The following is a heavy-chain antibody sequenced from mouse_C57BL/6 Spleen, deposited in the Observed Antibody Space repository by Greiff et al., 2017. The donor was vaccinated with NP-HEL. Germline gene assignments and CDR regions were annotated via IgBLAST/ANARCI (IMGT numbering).Heavy chain of an antibody. Sequence: EVKLMESGGDLVKPGGSLKLSCAASGFTFSSYGMSWVRQTPDKRLEWVATISSGGSYTYSPDSVKGRFTISRDNAKNTLYLQMSSLKSEDTAMYYCAKWEGTWFAYWGQGTLVTVSA. CDR3: AKWEGTWFAY. V-gene: IGHV5-6*01. CDR2: ISSGGSYT. J-gene: IGHJ3*01. D-gene: IGHD1-3*01. CDR1: GFTFSSYG.